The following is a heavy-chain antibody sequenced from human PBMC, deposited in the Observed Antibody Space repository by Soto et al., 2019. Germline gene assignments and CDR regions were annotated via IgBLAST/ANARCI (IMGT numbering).Heavy chain of an antibody. CDR3: TKSSGGSSSVGMDY. Sequence: GGSLGLGCVGSGFIFKYYALNWVRQAPGKGLEWVASITRDGYNKYYADSVKGRFTISRDNSRDTLSLQMTALTIEDSSVYYCTKSSGGSSSVGMDYWGQGTRVTVSS. V-gene: IGHV3-30*04. J-gene: IGHJ4*02. CDR1: GFIFKYYA. D-gene: IGHD6-6*01. CDR2: ITRDGYNK.